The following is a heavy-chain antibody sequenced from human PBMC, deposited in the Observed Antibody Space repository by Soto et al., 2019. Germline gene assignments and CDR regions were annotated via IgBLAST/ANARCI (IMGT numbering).Heavy chain of an antibody. Sequence: QVQLVESGGGVVQPGRSLRLSCAASGFTFSSYGMHWVRQAPGKGLEWVAVIWYDGSNKYYADSVKGRFTISRDNSKNTLYLQMNSLRAEDTAVYYCARDFSVATAMVPFDYWGQGTLVTVSS. CDR1: GFTFSSYG. D-gene: IGHD5-18*01. V-gene: IGHV3-33*01. CDR2: IWYDGSNK. CDR3: ARDFSVATAMVPFDY. J-gene: IGHJ4*02.